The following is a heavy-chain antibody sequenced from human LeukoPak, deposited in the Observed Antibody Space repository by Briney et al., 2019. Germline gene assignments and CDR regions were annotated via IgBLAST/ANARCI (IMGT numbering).Heavy chain of an antibody. CDR1: GGSISSGGYY. V-gene: IGHV4-30-2*01. Sequence: SQTLSLTCTVSGGSISSGGYYWSWIRQPPGKGLEWIGYIYHSGSTYYNPSLKSRVTISVDGSKNQFSLKLSSVTAADTAVYYCATRPFRYYYYYMDVWGKGTMVTVSS. CDR3: ATRPFRYYYYYMDV. J-gene: IGHJ6*03. CDR2: IYHSGST.